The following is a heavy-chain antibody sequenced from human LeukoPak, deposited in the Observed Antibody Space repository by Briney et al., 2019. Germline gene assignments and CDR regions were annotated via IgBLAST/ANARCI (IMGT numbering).Heavy chain of an antibody. CDR2: ISGSGGST. D-gene: IGHD3-22*01. Sequence: GGSLRLSCAASGFTCSSYAMSWVRQAPGKGLEWVSAISGSGGSTYYADSVKGRFTISRDNSKNTLYLQMNSLRAEDSALYYCARGGRGSAAVVALRSFDIWGQGTLVTVSS. CDR3: ARGGRGSAAVVALRSFDI. CDR1: GFTCSSYA. V-gene: IGHV3-23*01. J-gene: IGHJ3*02.